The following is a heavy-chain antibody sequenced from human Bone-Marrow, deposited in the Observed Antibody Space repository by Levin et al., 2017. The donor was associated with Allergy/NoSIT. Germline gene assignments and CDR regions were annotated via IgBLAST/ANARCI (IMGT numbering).Heavy chain of an antibody. CDR1: GASVSSNGVA. D-gene: IGHD3-10*01. CDR2: TYYESKWYR. J-gene: IGHJ3*01. Sequence: SETLSLTCVISGASVSSNGVAWNWIRQSPSRGLEWLGRTYYESKWYRDYATSVKSRLTVDPDTSQNQFSLQLNSVTPEDTAVYYCARGRASAFDLWGQGTVVTVSS. V-gene: IGHV6-1*01. CDR3: ARGRASAFDL.